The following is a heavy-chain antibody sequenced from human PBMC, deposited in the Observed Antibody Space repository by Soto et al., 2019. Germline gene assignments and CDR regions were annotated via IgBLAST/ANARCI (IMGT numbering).Heavy chain of an antibody. V-gene: IGHV4-39*01. CDR2: IFYSGST. CDR3: ARQCRGVTCHWFVP. CDR1: SGSISSTIYS. D-gene: IGHD2-15*01. J-gene: IGHJ5*02. Sequence: LETLPLTCTVSSGSISSTIYSWDWIRQPPGKGLEWIGSIFYSGSTYYNPSLKSRVTISVDTSKNQFSLTLTSVTAADTAVYYCARQCRGVTCHWFVPWGQGTLVTVSS.